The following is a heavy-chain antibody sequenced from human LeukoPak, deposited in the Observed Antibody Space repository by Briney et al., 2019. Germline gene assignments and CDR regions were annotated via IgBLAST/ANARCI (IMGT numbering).Heavy chain of an antibody. CDR2: FDPEDGET. CDR1: GYTLTELS. J-gene: IGHJ1*01. CDR3: ATREQWLAPEYFQH. V-gene: IGHV1-24*01. D-gene: IGHD6-19*01. Sequence: ASVKVSCKVSGYTLTELSMHWVRQAPGKGLEWMGGFDPEDGETIYAQKFQGRVTMTEDSSTDTAYMELSSLRSEDTAVYYCATREQWLAPEYFQHWGQGTLVTVSS.